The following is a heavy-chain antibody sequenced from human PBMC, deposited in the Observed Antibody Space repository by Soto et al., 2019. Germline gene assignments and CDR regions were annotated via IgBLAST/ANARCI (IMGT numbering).Heavy chain of an antibody. D-gene: IGHD5-18*01. Sequence: ASVKVSCKASGYTFTSYAMPWVRQAPLQRLEWMGWINAGNGNTKYSQKFQGRVTITRDTSASTAYMEMSSLRSEDTAVYYCASFNTAMGYSYYYYGMDVWGPGTTVTVSS. CDR2: INAGNGNT. J-gene: IGHJ6*02. V-gene: IGHV1-3*01. CDR1: GYTFTSYA. CDR3: ASFNTAMGYSYYYYGMDV.